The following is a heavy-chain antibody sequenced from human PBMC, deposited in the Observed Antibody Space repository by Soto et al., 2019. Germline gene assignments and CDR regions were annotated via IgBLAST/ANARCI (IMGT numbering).Heavy chain of an antibody. CDR1: GFSLTTSAEG. D-gene: IGHD3-10*01. J-gene: IGHJ4*02. CDR3: AHRPDGSGNILAY. Sequence: QITLKESGPTLVKPTQTLTLTCTFSGFSLTTSAEGVGWVRQPPGKALEWLALIYWDDDTRYSPFLKSRLTFTKDTSKKQVVLTMTNMGPEDTATYYCAHRPDGSGNILAYWGQRILVTVSS. CDR2: IYWDDDT. V-gene: IGHV2-5*02.